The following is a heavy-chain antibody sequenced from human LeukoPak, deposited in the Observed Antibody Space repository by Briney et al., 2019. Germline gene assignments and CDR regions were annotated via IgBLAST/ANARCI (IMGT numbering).Heavy chain of an antibody. J-gene: IGHJ5*02. CDR2: IYHSGST. D-gene: IGHD3-3*01. V-gene: IGHV4-38-2*01. CDR3: ARQGQYYDFWSGYVNWFDP. Sequence: SETLSLNCAVSGYSISSGYYWGWIRQPPGKGLEWIGSIYHSGSTYYNPSLKSRVTISVDTSKNQFSLKLSSVTAADTAVYYCARQGQYYDFWSGYVNWFDPWGQGTLVTVSS. CDR1: GYSISSGYY.